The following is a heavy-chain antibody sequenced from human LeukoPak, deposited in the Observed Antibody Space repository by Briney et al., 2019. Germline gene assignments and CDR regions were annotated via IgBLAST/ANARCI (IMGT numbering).Heavy chain of an antibody. D-gene: IGHD5-18*01. CDR1: GFTFSSYN. V-gene: IGHV3-66*01. J-gene: IGHJ6*03. Sequence: GGSLRLSCAASGFTFSSYNMNWVRQAPGKGLEWVSVIYSGGSTYYADSVKGRFTISRDTSKNTLYLQMNSLRAEDTAVYYCARERGSSWYYYMDVWGKGTTVTISS. CDR3: ARERGSSWYYYMDV. CDR2: IYSGGST.